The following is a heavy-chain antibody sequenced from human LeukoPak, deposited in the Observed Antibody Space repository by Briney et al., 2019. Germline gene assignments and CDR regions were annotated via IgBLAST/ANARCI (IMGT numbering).Heavy chain of an antibody. J-gene: IGHJ4*02. Sequence: GGSLRLSCAASGFTFSSYGMHWVRQAPGKGLEWVAVISYDGSNKYYADSVRGRFTISRDNSKNTLYLQMNSLRAEDTAVYYCAKDMGSRATNFDCWGQGTLVSVSS. D-gene: IGHD1-26*01. CDR3: AKDMGSRATNFDC. V-gene: IGHV3-30*18. CDR1: GFTFSSYG. CDR2: ISYDGSNK.